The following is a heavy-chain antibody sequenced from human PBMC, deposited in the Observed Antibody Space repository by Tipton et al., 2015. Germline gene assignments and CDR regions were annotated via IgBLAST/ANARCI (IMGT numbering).Heavy chain of an antibody. Sequence: SLRLSCAASGFTVSSNYMSWVRQAPGKGLEWVSIIYSGGSTYYADSVKGRFTISRDNSKNTLYLQMNSLRAEDTAVYYCANPGRSGWIPNYWGQGTLVTVSS. CDR1: GFTVSSNY. J-gene: IGHJ4*02. CDR2: IYSGGST. V-gene: IGHV3-53*05. CDR3: ANPGRSGWIPNY. D-gene: IGHD6-19*01.